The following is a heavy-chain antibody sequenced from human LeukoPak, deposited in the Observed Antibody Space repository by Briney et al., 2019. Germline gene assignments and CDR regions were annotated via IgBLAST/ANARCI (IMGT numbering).Heavy chain of an antibody. CDR2: IYHSGST. CDR3: ARESWELLDY. J-gene: IGHJ4*02. V-gene: IGHV4-38-2*02. D-gene: IGHD1-26*01. CDR1: GYSISSGYY. Sequence: SETLSLTCTVSGYSISSGYYWGWIRQPPGKGLEWIGSIYHSGSTYYNPSLKSRVTISVDTSKNQFSLKLSSVTAADTAVYYCARESWELLDYWGQGTLVTVSS.